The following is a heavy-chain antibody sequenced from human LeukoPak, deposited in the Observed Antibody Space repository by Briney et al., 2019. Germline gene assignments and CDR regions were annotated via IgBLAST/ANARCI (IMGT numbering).Heavy chain of an antibody. CDR1: GGSISSYY. V-gene: IGHV4-59*12. J-gene: IGHJ4*02. Sequence: SETLSLTCTVSGGSISSYYWSWIRQPPGKGLEWIGYIYYSGSTNYNPSLKSRVTISVDTSKNQFSLKLSSVTAADTAVYYCARADRVKSAAFDYWGQGTLVTVSS. CDR3: ARADRVKSAAFDY. CDR2: IYYSGST. D-gene: IGHD2-2*01.